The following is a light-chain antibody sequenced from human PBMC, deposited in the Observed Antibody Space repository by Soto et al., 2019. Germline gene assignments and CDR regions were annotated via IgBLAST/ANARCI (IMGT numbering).Light chain of an antibody. CDR1: QAISTY. Sequence: DIQLTQSPSFLSASVGDRVTITCRASQAISTYVAWYQQKPEKAPKLLIYGASTLQSGVPSRFSDSGSGTDFTLTISSLQPEDFATYYCRQLYNYPLTFGGGTKVEIK. CDR3: RQLYNYPLT. J-gene: IGKJ4*01. CDR2: GAS. V-gene: IGKV1-9*01.